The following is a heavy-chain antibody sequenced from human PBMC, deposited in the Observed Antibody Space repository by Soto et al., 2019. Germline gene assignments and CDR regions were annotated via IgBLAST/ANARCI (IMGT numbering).Heavy chain of an antibody. CDR3: ARVPDYYGSGSYNAFDI. J-gene: IGHJ3*02. CDR1: GFTFSSYS. D-gene: IGHD3-10*01. Sequence: GGSLRLSCAASGFTFSSYSMNWVRQAPGKGLEWVSYISSSSSTIYYADSVKGRFTISRDNAKNSLYLQMNSLRAEDTAVYYCARVPDYYGSGSYNAFDIWGQGTMVTVSS. CDR2: ISSSSSTI. V-gene: IGHV3-48*01.